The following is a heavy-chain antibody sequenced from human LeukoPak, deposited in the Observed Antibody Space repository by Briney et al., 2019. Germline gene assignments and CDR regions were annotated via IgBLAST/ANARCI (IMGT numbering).Heavy chain of an antibody. Sequence: SETLSLTCAVYGGSFSGYYWSWIRQPPGKGLEWIGEINHSGSTNYNPSLKSRVTISVDTSKNQFSLKLSSVTAADTAVYYCATSRDGYNYRGYYYYMDVWGKGTTVTVSS. V-gene: IGHV4-34*01. CDR2: INHSGST. D-gene: IGHD5-24*01. CDR1: GGSFSGYY. CDR3: ATSRDGYNYRGYYYYMDV. J-gene: IGHJ6*03.